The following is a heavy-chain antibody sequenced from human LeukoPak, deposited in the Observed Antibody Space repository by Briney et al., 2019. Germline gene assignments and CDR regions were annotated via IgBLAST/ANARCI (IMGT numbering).Heavy chain of an antibody. CDR1: GFTFSSYW. J-gene: IGHJ4*02. V-gene: IGHV3-74*01. CDR3: TAFDY. Sequence: GGSLRLSCAASGFTFSSYWMHWVRQAPGKGLVWVSRINSDGSSTSYADSVKGRFTISRDDSKNTLYLQMNSLKTEDTAVYYCTAFDYWGQGTLVTVSS. CDR2: INSDGSST.